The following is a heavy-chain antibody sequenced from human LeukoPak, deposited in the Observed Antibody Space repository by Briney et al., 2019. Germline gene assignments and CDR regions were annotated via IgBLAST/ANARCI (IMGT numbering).Heavy chain of an antibody. CDR3: VRGLGDS. J-gene: IGHJ4*02. CDR1: GFIFIDYW. V-gene: IGHV3-74*01. Sequence: PGGSLRLSCAGSGFIFIDYWMHWVRQATGKGLMWVSRINSDGTMITHADSVKGRFTISTDNAKNMLYLQMNNVRVEDTAVYYCVRGLGDSWGQGTVVTVSS. CDR2: INSDGTMI.